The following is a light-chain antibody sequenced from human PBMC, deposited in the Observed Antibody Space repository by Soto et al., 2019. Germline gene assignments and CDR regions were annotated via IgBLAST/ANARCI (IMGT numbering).Light chain of an antibody. CDR1: QNIRNS. J-gene: IGKJ1*01. CDR2: ASS. V-gene: IGKV1-39*01. Sequence: SQMTQSPSSLSASVGDRVTITCRASQNIRNSLNWYQQKPGKAPKFLIYASSTLQSGVPSRFSGSASGTDFSLTISSLQPEDFATYYCQQGYSSPLTFGQGTKVDIK. CDR3: QQGYSSPLT.